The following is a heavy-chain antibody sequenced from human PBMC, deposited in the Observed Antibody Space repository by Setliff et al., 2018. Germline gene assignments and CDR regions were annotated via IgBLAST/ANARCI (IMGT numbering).Heavy chain of an antibody. CDR1: GYTFTSYG. Sequence: ASVKVSCKASGYTFTSYGISWVRQAPGQGLEWMGGMNPNNGNTGYAQKFQGRVTMTRDTSTSTVYMELSSLRSEDTAVYYCAREWIAVAGTGFDYWGQGTLVTVSS. D-gene: IGHD6-19*01. CDR3: AREWIAVAGTGFDY. V-gene: IGHV1-8*02. CDR2: MNPNNGNT. J-gene: IGHJ4*02.